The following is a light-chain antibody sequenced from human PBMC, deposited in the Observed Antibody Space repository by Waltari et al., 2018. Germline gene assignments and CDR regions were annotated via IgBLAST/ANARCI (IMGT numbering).Light chain of an antibody. CDR3: SSYTSSSTYV. J-gene: IGLJ1*01. CDR2: EVI. Sequence: QSALTQPPSVSGSPGQSVTISCTGTNSDVGTYNRVSWYQQPPGTAPKLIIYEVISRPAGVPDRFSGSKSGNTASLTSSGLQADDAADYYCSSYTSSSTYVFGTGTKVTVL. V-gene: IGLV2-18*02. CDR1: NSDVGTYNR.